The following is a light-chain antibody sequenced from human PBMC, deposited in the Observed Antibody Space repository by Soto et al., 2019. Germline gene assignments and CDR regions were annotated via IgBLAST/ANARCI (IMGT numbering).Light chain of an antibody. Sequence: QSALTQPASVSGSPGQSITISCTGTSGDVGHFVSWYQQRPGKAPKLMIYDVTERPSGVSNRFSGSKSGNTASLTISGIQAVDEADYYCTSRTSSGPYVFGAGTKVTVL. CDR2: DVT. CDR1: SGDVGHF. J-gene: IGLJ1*01. CDR3: TSRTSSGPYV. V-gene: IGLV2-14*01.